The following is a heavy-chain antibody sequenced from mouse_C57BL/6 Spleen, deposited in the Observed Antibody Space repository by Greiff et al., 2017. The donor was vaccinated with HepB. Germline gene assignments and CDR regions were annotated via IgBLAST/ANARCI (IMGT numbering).Heavy chain of an antibody. Sequence: VQLQESGPELVKPGASVKISCKASGYAFSSSWMNWVKQRPGKGLEWIGRIYPGDGDTNYNGKFKGKATLTADKSSSTAYMQLSSLTSEDSAVYFCARSNWGFDYWGQGTTLTVSS. CDR1: GYAFSSSW. CDR3: ARSNWGFDY. CDR2: IYPGDGDT. V-gene: IGHV1-82*01. D-gene: IGHD4-1*01. J-gene: IGHJ2*01.